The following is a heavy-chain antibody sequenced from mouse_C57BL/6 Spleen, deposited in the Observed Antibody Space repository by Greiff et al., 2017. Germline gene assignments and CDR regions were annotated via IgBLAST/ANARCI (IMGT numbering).Heavy chain of an antibody. D-gene: IGHD2-1*01. CDR2: INPSTGGT. CDR1: GYSFTGYY. J-gene: IGHJ1*03. CDR3: ARHGNYVDWYFDV. V-gene: IGHV1-42*01. Sequence: EVQLQQSGPELVKPGASVKISCKASGYSFTGYYMNWVKQSPEKSLEWIGEINPSTGGTTYNQKFKAKATLTVDKSSSTAYMQLKSLTSEDSAVYYCARHGNYVDWYFDVWGTGTTVTVSS.